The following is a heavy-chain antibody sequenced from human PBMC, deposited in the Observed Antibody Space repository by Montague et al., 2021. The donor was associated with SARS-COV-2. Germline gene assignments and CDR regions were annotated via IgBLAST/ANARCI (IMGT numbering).Heavy chain of an antibody. J-gene: IGHJ4*02. CDR2: IKYSGDT. CDR3: ARLESSWWFFDY. V-gene: IGHV4-34*01. Sequence: SETLSLTCAGYSGSRSGYYWSWIRKAPGKGPEWIGEIKYSGDTYYKPSLTSRVTISMDTSESQFSLKMTSVTAADTAVYYCARLESSWWFFDYWGQGTLVTVSS. D-gene: IGHD2-8*02. CDR1: SGSRSGYY.